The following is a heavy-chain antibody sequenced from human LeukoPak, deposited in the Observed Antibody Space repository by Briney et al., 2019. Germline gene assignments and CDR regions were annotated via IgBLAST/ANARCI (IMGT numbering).Heavy chain of an antibody. CDR2: IIPIFGTA. Sequence: SVKVSCKASGGTSSSYAISWVRQAPGQGLEWMGGIIPIFGTANYAQKFQGRVTITADESTSTAYMELSSLRSEDTAVYYCARGGSSGWYGDNWFDPWGQGTLVTVSS. CDR3: ARGGSSGWYGDNWFDP. J-gene: IGHJ5*02. V-gene: IGHV1-69*01. D-gene: IGHD6-19*01. CDR1: GGTSSSYA.